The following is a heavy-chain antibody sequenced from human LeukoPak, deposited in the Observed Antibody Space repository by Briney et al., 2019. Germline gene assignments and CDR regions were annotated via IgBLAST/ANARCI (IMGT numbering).Heavy chain of an antibody. V-gene: IGHV4-38-2*02. CDR2: IYHSGST. CDR1: GYSISSGYH. CDR3: ASSGSYYAAFDI. J-gene: IGHJ3*02. Sequence: SETLSLTCTVSGYSISSGYHWGWIRQPPGKGLEWIGSIYHSGSTYYNPSLKSRVTISVDTSKNQFSLKLSSVTAADTAVYYCASSGSYYAAFDIWGQGTMVTVSS. D-gene: IGHD1-26*01.